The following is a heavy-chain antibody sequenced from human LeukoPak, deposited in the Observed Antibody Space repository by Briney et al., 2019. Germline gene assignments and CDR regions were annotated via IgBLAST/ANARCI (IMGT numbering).Heavy chain of an antibody. Sequence: ASVKVSCKASGYTFTSYGISWVRQAPGQGLEWMGWISAFNANTNYAQKFQGRVTMTTDTSTRTVYMDLRNLRSDDTAVYYCARDLDIVVVAAALRHYGLDVWGQGTTVTVSS. J-gene: IGHJ6*02. D-gene: IGHD2-15*01. V-gene: IGHV1-18*01. CDR1: GYTFTSYG. CDR3: ARDLDIVVVAAALRHYGLDV. CDR2: ISAFNANT.